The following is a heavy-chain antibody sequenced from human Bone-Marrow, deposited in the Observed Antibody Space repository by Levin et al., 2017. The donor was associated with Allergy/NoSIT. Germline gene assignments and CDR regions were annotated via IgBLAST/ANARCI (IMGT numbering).Heavy chain of an antibody. Sequence: GGSLRLSCATSGFPFSTFGMAWVRQAPGKGLEWVASITSTSKYIHYADSVKGRFTISRDNANNSLSLQMNRLRGEDTAVYYCARAAGAAGRGGMDVWGQGTSVTVSS. CDR2: ITSTSKYI. D-gene: IGHD6-13*01. V-gene: IGHV3-21*06. J-gene: IGHJ6*02. CDR1: GFPFSTFG. CDR3: ARAAGAAGRGGMDV.